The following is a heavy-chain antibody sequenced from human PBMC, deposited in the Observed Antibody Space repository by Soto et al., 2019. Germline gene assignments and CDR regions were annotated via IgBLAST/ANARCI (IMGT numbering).Heavy chain of an antibody. V-gene: IGHV1-18*01. CDR1: GYTFTSYG. CDR3: ARTGVDWNMRGYYYYSMDV. J-gene: IGHJ6*02. D-gene: IGHD1-1*01. CDR2: ISAYDGNT. Sequence: ASVKVSCKASGYTFTSYGISWVRQAPGQGLEWMGWISAYDGNTNYAQKLQGRVTMTTDTSTSTAYMELRSLRSDDTAVYYCARTGVDWNMRGYYYYSMDVWGQGTTVTVSS.